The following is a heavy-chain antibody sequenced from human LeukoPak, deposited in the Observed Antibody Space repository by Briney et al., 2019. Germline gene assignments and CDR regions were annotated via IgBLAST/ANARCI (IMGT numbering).Heavy chain of an antibody. Sequence: GGSLRLSCAASGFTFSSYSMNWVRQAPGKGLEWVSSISSSSSYIYYADSVKGRFTISRDNAKNSLYLQMNSQRAEDTAVYYCARAGPLGYCSSTSCRDPIDYWGQGTLVTVSS. CDR3: ARAGPLGYCSSTSCRDPIDY. CDR1: GFTFSSYS. V-gene: IGHV3-21*01. D-gene: IGHD2-2*01. CDR2: ISSSSSYI. J-gene: IGHJ4*02.